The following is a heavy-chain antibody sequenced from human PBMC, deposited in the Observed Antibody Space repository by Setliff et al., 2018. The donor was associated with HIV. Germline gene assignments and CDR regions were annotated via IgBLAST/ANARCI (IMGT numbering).Heavy chain of an antibody. J-gene: IGHJ4*02. V-gene: IGHV1-8*01. CDR1: GYTFLNYD. CDR2: MNRYGST. CDR3: TRGDGNSGFDY. D-gene: IGHD1-1*01. Sequence: ASVKVSCKASGYTFLNYDINWVRQATGQGLEWMGWMNRYGSTGYAQKFKGRVTMTRTTSISTAYMELSSLRSEDTAVYYCTRGDGNSGFDYWGQGTLVTVSS.